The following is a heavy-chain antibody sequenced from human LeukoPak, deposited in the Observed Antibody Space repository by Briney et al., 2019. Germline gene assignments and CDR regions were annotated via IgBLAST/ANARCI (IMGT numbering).Heavy chain of an antibody. D-gene: IGHD6-13*01. J-gene: IGHJ4*02. CDR3: ARLGSSWQLDY. Sequence: GGSLRLSCAAPGFTFSSYSMNWVRQAPGKGLEWVSSISSSSSYIYYADSVKGRFTISRDNAKNSLYLQMNSLRAEDTAVYYCARLGSSWQLDYWGQGTLVTVSS. CDR2: ISSSSSYI. V-gene: IGHV3-21*01. CDR1: GFTFSSYS.